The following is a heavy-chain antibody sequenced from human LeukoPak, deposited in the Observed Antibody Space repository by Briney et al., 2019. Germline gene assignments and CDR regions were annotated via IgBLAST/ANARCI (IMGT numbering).Heavy chain of an antibody. D-gene: IGHD6-19*01. CDR3: ARDGWVDY. CDR1: GFTFSSYA. CDR2: ITSSSSYI. V-gene: IGHV3-21*01. Sequence: SGGSLRLSCAASGFTFSSYAMSWVRQAPGKGLEWVSSITSSSSYIYYADSVKGRFTISRDNAKNSLYLQMNSLRAEDTAVYYCARDGWVDYWGQGTLVTVSS. J-gene: IGHJ4*02.